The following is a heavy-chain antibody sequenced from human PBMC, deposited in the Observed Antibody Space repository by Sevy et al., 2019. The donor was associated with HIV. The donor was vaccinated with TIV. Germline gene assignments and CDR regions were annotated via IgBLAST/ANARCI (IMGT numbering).Heavy chain of an antibody. CDR2: FDPENGET. CDR3: ANTREDYQDNSGYLDF. J-gene: IGHJ4*02. V-gene: IGHV1-24*01. Sequence: ASVKVSCKVSGYTLTEFSTHWVRQAPGKGLEWMGRFDPENGETIYAQKFQGRVTLTEDTSTDTAYMELIRLKTEDTAVSYCANTREDYQDNSGYLDFWGQGTLVTVSS. D-gene: IGHD3-22*01. CDR1: GYTLTEFS.